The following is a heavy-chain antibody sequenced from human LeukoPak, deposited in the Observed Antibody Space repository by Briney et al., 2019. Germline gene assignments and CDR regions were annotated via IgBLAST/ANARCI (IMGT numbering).Heavy chain of an antibody. Sequence: SETLSLTCAVYGGSFSGYYWSWIRQPPGKGLEWIGEINHSGSTNYNPSLKSRVTISVDTSKNQFSLKLSSVTAADTAVYYCARDDYVWGSYRYTGMDVWGQGTTVTVSS. CDR1: GGSFSGYY. CDR2: INHSGST. V-gene: IGHV4-34*01. J-gene: IGHJ6*02. D-gene: IGHD3-16*02. CDR3: ARDDYVWGSYRYTGMDV.